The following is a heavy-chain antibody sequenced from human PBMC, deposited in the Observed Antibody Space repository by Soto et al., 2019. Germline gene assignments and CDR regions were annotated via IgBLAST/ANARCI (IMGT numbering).Heavy chain of an antibody. CDR1: GYSFAGYW. Sequence: GASLKISCKGSGYSFAGYWITWVRQKPGKGLGWMGRIDPSDSQTYYSPSFRGHVTISVTKSITTVFLQWSSLRASDTAMYYCARQIYDSDTGPNFQYYFDSWGQGTPVTVSS. CDR3: ARQIYDSDTGPNFQYYFDS. V-gene: IGHV5-10-1*01. J-gene: IGHJ4*02. CDR2: IDPSDSQT. D-gene: IGHD3-22*01.